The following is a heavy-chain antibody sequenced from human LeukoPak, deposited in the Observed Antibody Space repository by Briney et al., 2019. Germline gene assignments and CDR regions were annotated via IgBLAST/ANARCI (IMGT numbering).Heavy chain of an antibody. CDR3: AKDAGYSSGWDFDY. D-gene: IGHD6-19*01. CDR2: ISGGSYNT. Sequence: GGSLRLSCAASGFTFSNYVMSWVRQAPGKGLDWVSSISGGSYNTYYADSVKGRFTISRDNSKNTLYLQMNSLRAEDTALYYCAKDAGYSSGWDFDYWGQGTLATVSS. CDR1: GFTFSNYV. J-gene: IGHJ4*02. V-gene: IGHV3-23*01.